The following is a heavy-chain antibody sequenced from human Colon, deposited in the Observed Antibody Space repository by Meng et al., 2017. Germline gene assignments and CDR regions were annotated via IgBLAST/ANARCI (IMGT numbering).Heavy chain of an antibody. Sequence: PSSSLTLTCSVSCDSVSRGKHYWSWIRQPPGKGLEYIAYVDYSGRPHYNPSLKSRVTMSVDTSKKQLSLKLSSGTAADTAVYYCAGGPWEFDYWGQGTLVTVSS. V-gene: IGHV4-61*01. CDR2: VDYSGRP. CDR1: CDSVSRGKHY. D-gene: IGHD1-26*01. J-gene: IGHJ4*02. CDR3: AGGPWEFDY.